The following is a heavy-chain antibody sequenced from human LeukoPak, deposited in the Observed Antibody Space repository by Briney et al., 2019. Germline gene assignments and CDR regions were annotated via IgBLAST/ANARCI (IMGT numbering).Heavy chain of an antibody. V-gene: IGHV3-21*01. CDR2: ISSSSSYI. Sequence: GGSLRLSCAASGFTFSSYSMNWVRQAPGKGLEWVSSISSSSSYIYYADSVKGRFTISRDNAKNSLYLQMNSLRAEYTAVYYCARGGYDILTGSGYDYWGQGTLVTVSS. CDR1: GFTFSSYS. J-gene: IGHJ4*02. D-gene: IGHD3-9*01. CDR3: ARGGYDILTGSGYDY.